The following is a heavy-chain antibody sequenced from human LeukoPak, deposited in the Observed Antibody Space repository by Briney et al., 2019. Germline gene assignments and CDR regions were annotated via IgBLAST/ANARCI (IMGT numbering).Heavy chain of an antibody. CDR3: ARNQARQWLSSGDY. V-gene: IGHV3-48*01. CDR2: ISSSSSTI. J-gene: IGHJ4*02. Sequence: GGSLRLSCAASGFIFSSYAMSWVRQAPGKGLEWVSYISSSSSTIYYADSVKGRFTISRDNAKNSLYLQMNSLRAEDTAVYYCARNQARQWLSSGDYWGQGTLVTVSS. D-gene: IGHD6-19*01. CDR1: GFIFSSYA.